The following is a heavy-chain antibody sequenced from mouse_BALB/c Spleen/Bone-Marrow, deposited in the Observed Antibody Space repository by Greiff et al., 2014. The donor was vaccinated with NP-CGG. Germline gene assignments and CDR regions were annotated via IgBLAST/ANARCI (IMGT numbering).Heavy chain of an antibody. CDR3: ARIYFDFDGFAY. Sequence: VKLVESGPGLVAPSQILSITCTVSGFSLTDCGVSWIRQPPGKGLEWLGVIWGGGSTYYNSALKSRLSISKDNSKSQVFLKMNSLQTDDTAMYYCARIYFDFDGFAYWGQGTLVTVSA. D-gene: IGHD2-4*01. J-gene: IGHJ3*01. V-gene: IGHV2-6-5*01. CDR1: GFSLTDCG. CDR2: IWGGGST.